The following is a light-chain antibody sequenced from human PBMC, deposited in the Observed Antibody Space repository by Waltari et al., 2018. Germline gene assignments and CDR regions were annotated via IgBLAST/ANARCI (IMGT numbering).Light chain of an antibody. J-gene: IGLJ2*01. CDR2: QDN. Sequence: SYELTQPPSVSVSPGQTVNIACSGDKLEDKYASWYQQKPVQSPVLVIYQDNRRPSGIAERFAGSTSGNAATVTISGTQAMDEADDYCKAWERDAYVVFGGGTKLTVL. V-gene: IGLV3-1*01. CDR3: KAWERDAYVV. CDR1: KLEDKY.